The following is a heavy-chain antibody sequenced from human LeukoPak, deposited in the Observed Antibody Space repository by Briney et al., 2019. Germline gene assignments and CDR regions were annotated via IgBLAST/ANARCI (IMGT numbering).Heavy chain of an antibody. D-gene: IGHD6-13*01. J-gene: IGHJ6*03. CDR1: GFTFRSYE. CDR2: ISSGGTTI. V-gene: IGHV3-48*03. CDR3: AKGTSGIIAGGHDYYMDV. Sequence: GGSLRLSCAASGFTFRSYEMNWVRQAPGKGLEWVSYISSGGTTIYYADSVKGRFTISRDNAKNSLYLQMISLRPEDTAVYFCAKGTSGIIAGGHDYYMDVWGKGTTVTISS.